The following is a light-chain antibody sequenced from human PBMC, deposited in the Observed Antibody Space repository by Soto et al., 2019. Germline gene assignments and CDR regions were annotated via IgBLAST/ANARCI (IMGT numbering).Light chain of an antibody. V-gene: IGLV1-40*01. Sequence: QSALTQAPSISGAPGQRVTISCTGSSSNIGAGYDVHWFQQFPGTAPRLLIHGNNNRPSGVPDRSSGSESGTSASLAIAGLQAGDEAIYYCQSFDSDLSAVVFGTGTKVTVL. CDR1: SSNIGAGYD. CDR2: GNN. J-gene: IGLJ1*01. CDR3: QSFDSDLSAVV.